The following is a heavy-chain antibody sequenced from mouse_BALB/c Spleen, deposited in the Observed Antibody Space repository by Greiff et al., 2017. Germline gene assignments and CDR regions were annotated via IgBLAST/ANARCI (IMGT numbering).Heavy chain of an antibody. J-gene: IGHJ3*01. Sequence: EVQGVESGGGLVQPGGSLKLSCAASGFTFSSYGMSWVRQTPDKRLELVATINSNGGSTYYPDSVKGRFTISRDNAKNTLYLQMSSLKSEDTAMYYCARDQGNEAWFAYWGQGTLVTVSA. CDR3: ARDQGNEAWFAY. CDR2: INSNGGST. CDR1: GFTFSSYG. V-gene: IGHV5-6-3*01.